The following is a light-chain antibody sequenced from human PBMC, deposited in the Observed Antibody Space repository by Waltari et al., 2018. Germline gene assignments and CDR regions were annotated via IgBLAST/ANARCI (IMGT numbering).Light chain of an antibody. V-gene: IGKV4-1*01. CDR3: QQYYSNPWT. CDR1: QSVLYSSNKMNY. CDR2: WAF. J-gene: IGKJ1*01. Sequence: DIVMTQSPDSLAVSLGERATINCKSSQSVLYSSNKMNYLAWYQQKSGQPPKLRISWAFTRESVVPDRCSGSGSGTDLTLTISSLQSEDAAVYYCQQYYSNPWTFGQGTKVQI.